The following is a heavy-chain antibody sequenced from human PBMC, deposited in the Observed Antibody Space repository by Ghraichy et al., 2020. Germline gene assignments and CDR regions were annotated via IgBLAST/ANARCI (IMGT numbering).Heavy chain of an antibody. Sequence: SQTLSLTCTVSGGSISSYYWSWIRQPPGKGLEWIGYIYYSGSTNYNPSLKSRVTISVDTSKNQFSLKLSSVTAADTAVYYCARGFTERGMVRGWSIQYYFDYWGQGTLVTVSS. CDR1: GGSISSYY. V-gene: IGHV4-59*01. CDR2: IYYSGST. J-gene: IGHJ4*02. CDR3: ARGFTERGMVRGWSIQYYFDY. D-gene: IGHD3-10*01.